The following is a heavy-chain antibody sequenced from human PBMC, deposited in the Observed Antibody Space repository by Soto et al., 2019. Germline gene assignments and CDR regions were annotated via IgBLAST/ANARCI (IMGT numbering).Heavy chain of an antibody. CDR3: ARSGYGMDV. V-gene: IGHV3-20*04. CDR1: GCNFTTYN. CDR2: INWNGGST. J-gene: IGHJ6*02. Sequence: LRLSCAASGCNFTTYNMNWVRQAPGKGLEWVSGINWNGGSTGYADSVKGRFTISRDNAKNSLYLQMNSLRAEDTALYYCARSGYGMDVWGQGTTVTVSS.